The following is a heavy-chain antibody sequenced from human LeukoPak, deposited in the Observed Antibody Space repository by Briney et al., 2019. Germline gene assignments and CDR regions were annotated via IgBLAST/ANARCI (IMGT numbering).Heavy chain of an antibody. J-gene: IGHJ4*02. V-gene: IGHV4-34*01. CDR3: ARGRYYYDRRFDY. CDR1: GGSFSGYY. D-gene: IGHD3-22*01. Sequence: SETLSLTCAVYGGSFSGYYWSWIRQPPGKGLEWIREINHSGSTNYNPSLKSRVTISVDTSKNQFSLKLSSVTAADTAVYYCARGRYYYDRRFDYWGQGTLVTVSS. CDR2: INHSGST.